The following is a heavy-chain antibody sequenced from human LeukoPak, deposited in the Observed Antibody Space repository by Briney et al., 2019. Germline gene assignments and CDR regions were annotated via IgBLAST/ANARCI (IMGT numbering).Heavy chain of an antibody. CDR2: IYPGDSDT. CDR1: GYIFTSHW. Sequence: GESLKISCKGSGYIFTSHWIAWVRQMPGKGLEWMGSIYPGDSDTRYSPSFQGQVTFSAVKSISTAYLQWSSLKASDTAMYYCARRTAAATREFDYWGQGTLVTVSS. CDR3: ARRTAAATREFDY. J-gene: IGHJ4*02. V-gene: IGHV5-51*01. D-gene: IGHD6-13*01.